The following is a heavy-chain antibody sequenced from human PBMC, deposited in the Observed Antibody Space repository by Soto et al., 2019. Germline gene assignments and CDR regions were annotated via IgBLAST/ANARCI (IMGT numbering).Heavy chain of an antibody. Sequence: QVQLQGSGPGQVKPSETLSLTYTVSGDSISDYFYWSWIRQHAGQGLEWIGRIYTDGTTKYNPSLKSRVTLSLDKSKNQFSLRLSSVTAADTAVYYFAREVRGGFTGIFDQWGRGSRVTVSS. CDR2: IYTDGTT. CDR1: GDSISDYFY. D-gene: IGHD2-15*01. CDR3: AREVRGGFTGIFDQ. J-gene: IGHJ4*02. V-gene: IGHV4-4*07.